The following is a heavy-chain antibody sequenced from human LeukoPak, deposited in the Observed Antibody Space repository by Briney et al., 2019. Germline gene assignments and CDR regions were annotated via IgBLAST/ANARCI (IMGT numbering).Heavy chain of an antibody. V-gene: IGHV3-23*01. CDR2: ISGSGGST. CDR3: AKDPAGSSGYAFGI. J-gene: IGHJ3*02. Sequence: GGSLRLSCAASGFTFSSHAMSWVRPAPGKGLEWVSAISGSGGSTYHADSVKGRFTISRDNSKNTLYLQMNSRRAEDTAVYYCAKDPAGSSGYAFGIWGQGTMVTVSS. CDR1: GFTFSSHA. D-gene: IGHD3-10*01.